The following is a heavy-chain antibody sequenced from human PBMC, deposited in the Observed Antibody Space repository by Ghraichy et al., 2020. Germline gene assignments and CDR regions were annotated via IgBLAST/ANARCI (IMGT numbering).Heavy chain of an antibody. Sequence: GGSRRLSCAASGFTFSDHYMDWVRQAPGKGLEWVGRTGNKANSYTTKYAASVKGRFTISRDDSKNSLYLQMNSLKTEDTAVYYCARVYYDISDYWGQGTLVTVSS. V-gene: IGHV3-72*01. CDR3: ARVYYDISDY. CDR2: TGNKANSYTT. CDR1: GFTFSDHY. J-gene: IGHJ4*02. D-gene: IGHD3-22*01.